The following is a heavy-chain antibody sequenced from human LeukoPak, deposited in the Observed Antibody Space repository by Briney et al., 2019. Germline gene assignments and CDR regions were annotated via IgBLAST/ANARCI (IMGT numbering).Heavy chain of an antibody. CDR2: IYHSGSA. V-gene: IGHV4-4*02. CDR3: ARGGTAMVLDAFDI. J-gene: IGHJ3*02. D-gene: IGHD5-18*01. Sequence: SGTLSLTCAVSGGSLNSNDWWSWVRQPPGKGLEWIGEIYHSGSANYNPSLKSRVTISVDKSKNQFSLKLSSVTAADTAVYYCARGGTAMVLDAFDIWGQGTMVTVSS. CDR1: GGSLNSNDW.